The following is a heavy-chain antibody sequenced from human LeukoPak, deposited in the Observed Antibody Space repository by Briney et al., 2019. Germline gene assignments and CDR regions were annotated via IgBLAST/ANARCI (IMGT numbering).Heavy chain of an antibody. CDR3: ARAFTPHGPCFDY. CDR2: IIPIFGTA. Sequence: SVKVSCKASGGTFSSYAISWVRQAPGQGLEWMGGIIPIFGTANYAQKFQGRVTITADKSTSTAYMELSSLRSEDTAVYYCARAFTPHGPCFDYWGQGTLVTVSS. D-gene: IGHD5-24*01. V-gene: IGHV1-69*06. J-gene: IGHJ4*02. CDR1: GGTFSSYA.